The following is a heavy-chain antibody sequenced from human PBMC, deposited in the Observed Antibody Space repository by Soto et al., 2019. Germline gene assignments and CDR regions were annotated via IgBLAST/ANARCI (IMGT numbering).Heavy chain of an antibody. CDR2: ISSSSSYI. V-gene: IGHV3-21*01. J-gene: IGHJ4*02. CDR3: ARARTYYYDSSGLVIDF. CDR1: GFTFSSYS. D-gene: IGHD3-22*01. Sequence: PGGSLRLSCAASGFTFSSYSMNWVRQAPGKGLEWVSSISSSSSYIYYADSVKGRFTISRDNAKNSLYLQMNSLRAEDTAVYYCARARTYYYDSSGLVIDFWGQGTLVTVSA.